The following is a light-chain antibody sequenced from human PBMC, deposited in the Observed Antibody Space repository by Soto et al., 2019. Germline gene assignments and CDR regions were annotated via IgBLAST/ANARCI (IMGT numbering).Light chain of an antibody. CDR2: AAS. CDR1: QGIRND. CDR3: LQLYNFSWT. Sequence: AIQMTQSTSPLSASVGYRFTISCLASQGIRNDLAWYQQKPGKAPKLLIFAASNLQSGVPSRFSGSGSGTDFTLTISRLQPEDFATYYCLQLYNFSWTFGQGTMVDI. J-gene: IGKJ1*01. V-gene: IGKV1-6*01.